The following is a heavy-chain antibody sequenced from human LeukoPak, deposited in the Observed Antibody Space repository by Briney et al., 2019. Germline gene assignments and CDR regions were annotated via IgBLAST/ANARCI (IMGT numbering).Heavy chain of an antibody. D-gene: IGHD3-10*01. CDR3: AKGRGSGSYYNVDFDY. J-gene: IGHJ4*02. CDR2: ISGSGGST. V-gene: IGHV3-23*01. Sequence: PGGSLRLSCAASGFTFSNYGVSWVRQAPGKGREWGSAISGSGGSTYYADSVRGRFTISRANSKNTLYLQMNSLRAEDTAVYYCAKGRGSGSYYNVDFDYWGQGTLVTVSS. CDR1: GFTFSNYG.